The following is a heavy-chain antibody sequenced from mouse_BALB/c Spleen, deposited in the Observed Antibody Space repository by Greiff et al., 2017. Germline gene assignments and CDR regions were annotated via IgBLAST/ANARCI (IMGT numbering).Heavy chain of an antibody. D-gene: IGHD1-1*01. Sequence: EVMLMESGGGLVQPGGSRKLSCAASGFTFSSFGMHWVRQAPEKGLEWVAYISSGSSTIYYADTVKGRFTISRDNPKNTLFLQMTSLRSEDTAMYYCAREGYGSDYWGQGTTLTVSS. CDR2: ISSGSSTI. V-gene: IGHV5-17*02. J-gene: IGHJ2*01. CDR3: AREGYGSDY. CDR1: GFTFSSFG.